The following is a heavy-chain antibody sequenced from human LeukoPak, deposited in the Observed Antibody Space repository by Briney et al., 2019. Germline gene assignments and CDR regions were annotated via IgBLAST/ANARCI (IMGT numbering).Heavy chain of an antibody. CDR1: GYTLTELS. CDR3: ATGAGYYIFDY. V-gene: IGHV1-24*01. CDR2: FDPEDGEK. D-gene: IGHD3-9*01. Sequence: ASVQVSFKVSGYTLTELSMHWVRQAVEKRLEWMGGFDPEDGEKIYAQKFQGRVIMTEGTSTDTVYMELSSLRSEYTAVYYCATGAGYYIFDYWGQGTLVTVSS. J-gene: IGHJ4*02.